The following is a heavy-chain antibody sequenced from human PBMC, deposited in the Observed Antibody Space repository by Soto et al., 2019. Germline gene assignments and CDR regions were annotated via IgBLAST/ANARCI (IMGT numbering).Heavy chain of an antibody. CDR2: LSGSGGTT. CDR3: AKQRADYGSGSDTYYFDF. D-gene: IGHD3-10*01. Sequence: EVQLLESGGGLVQPGGSLGLPCSTSGFTFSTYAMNWVRQAPGKGLEWVQALSGSGGTTYYADSVRGRFTISRDNSTNTLFLHMNSLRAEDTALYYCAKQRADYGSGSDTYYFDFWGQGTLVTVSS. CDR1: GFTFSTYA. J-gene: IGHJ4*02. V-gene: IGHV3-23*01.